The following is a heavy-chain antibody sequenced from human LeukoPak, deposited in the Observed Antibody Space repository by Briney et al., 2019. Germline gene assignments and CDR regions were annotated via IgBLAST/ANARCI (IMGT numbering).Heavy chain of an antibody. D-gene: IGHD6-19*01. V-gene: IGHV3-30-3*01. J-gene: IGHJ4*02. CDR1: GFTFSNYA. CDR3: ARDWGRRYSSGWYGDFDY. CDR2: ISYDGSDK. Sequence: GRSLRLSCAASGFTFSNYAMHWVRQAPGKGLEWVAVISYDGSDKYYADSVKGRFTISRDNSKNTLYLQMNSLRPEDTAVYYCARDWGRRYSSGWYGDFDYWGQGTLVTASS.